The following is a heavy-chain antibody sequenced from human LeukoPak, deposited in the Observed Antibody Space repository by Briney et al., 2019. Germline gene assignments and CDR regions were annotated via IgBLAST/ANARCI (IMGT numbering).Heavy chain of an antibody. CDR3: ARVHNSGWYLDY. J-gene: IGHJ4*02. CDR2: IYYSGST. D-gene: IGHD6-19*01. Sequence: PSETLSLTCTVSGGSISSSSYYWGWIRQPPGKGLEWIGSIYYSGSTYYNPSLKSRVTISVDTSKNQFSLKLSSVTAADTAVYYCARVHNSGWYLDYWGQGTLVTVSS. V-gene: IGHV4-39*01. CDR1: GGSISSSSYY.